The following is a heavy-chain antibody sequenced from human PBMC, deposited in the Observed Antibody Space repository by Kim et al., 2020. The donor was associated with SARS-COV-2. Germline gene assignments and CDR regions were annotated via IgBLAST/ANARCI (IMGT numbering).Heavy chain of an antibody. CDR1: GFTFSSYA. D-gene: IGHD3-10*01. CDR2: ISYDGSNK. J-gene: IGHJ4*02. CDR3: ARTPPPPGVPDY. Sequence: GGSLRLSCAASGFTFSSYAMHWVRQAPGKGLEWVAVISYDGSNKYYADSVKGRFTISRDNSKNTLYLQMNSLRAEDTAVYYCARTPPPPGVPDYWGQGTL. V-gene: IGHV3-30*04.